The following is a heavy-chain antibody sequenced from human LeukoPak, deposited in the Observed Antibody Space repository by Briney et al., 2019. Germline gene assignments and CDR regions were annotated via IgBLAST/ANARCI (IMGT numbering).Heavy chain of an antibody. CDR1: GYTFTTYA. CDR2: INTYNGNT. D-gene: IGHD6-13*01. V-gene: IGHV1-18*01. J-gene: IGHJ4*02. Sequence: ASVKVSCKASGYTFTTYAMNWVRQAPGQGLEWVGWINTYNGNTKYTERFQGRVTMTTDTSTTTAYMELKSLRSDDTAIYYCAKDRAAARNFDIWGQGTLVTVSS. CDR3: AKDRAAARNFDI.